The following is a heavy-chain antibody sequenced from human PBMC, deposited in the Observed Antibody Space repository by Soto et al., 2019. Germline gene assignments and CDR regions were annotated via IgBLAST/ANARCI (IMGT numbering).Heavy chain of an antibody. D-gene: IGHD2-21*02. V-gene: IGHV1-69*13. Sequence: SVKVSCKAFGGTFSSYAICWVRQAPGQGLEWMGGIIPMFDSTNYAQKFQGRVTITADESTSTAFMELSSLRSEDTAVYYCARRVVVTSVRDIAYYYYGLDVWGQGTTVTVSS. CDR2: IIPMFDST. CDR1: GGTFSSYA. CDR3: ARRVVVTSVRDIAYYYYGLDV. J-gene: IGHJ6*02.